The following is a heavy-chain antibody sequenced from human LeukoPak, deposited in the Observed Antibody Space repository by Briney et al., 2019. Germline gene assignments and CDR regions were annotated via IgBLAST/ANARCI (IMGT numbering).Heavy chain of an antibody. CDR2: INPNSGGT. V-gene: IGHV1-2*02. J-gene: IGHJ4*02. Sequence: ASVKVSCKASGYTFTGYYMHWVRQAPGQGLEWMGWINPNSGGTIYAQKFQGRVTMTEDTSTDTAYMELSSLRSEDTAVYYCATVAHCSGGSCYYFDYWGQGTLVTVSS. CDR1: GYTFTGYY. D-gene: IGHD2-15*01. CDR3: ATVAHCSGGSCYYFDY.